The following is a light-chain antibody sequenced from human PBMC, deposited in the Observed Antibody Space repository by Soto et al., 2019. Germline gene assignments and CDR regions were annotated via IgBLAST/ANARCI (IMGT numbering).Light chain of an antibody. V-gene: IGKV3D-15*01. J-gene: IGKJ4*01. Sequence: EIVMTQSPATLSVSPGDRVTLSCRARQNIDNNLAGYQQRQGQPPRLLIYGASTRANGIPARFSGSGSGTEFTLTISSLQSEDFAVYCWQQYNNWPPLTFGGGTKVEIK. CDR1: QNIDNN. CDR2: GAS. CDR3: QQYNNWPPLT.